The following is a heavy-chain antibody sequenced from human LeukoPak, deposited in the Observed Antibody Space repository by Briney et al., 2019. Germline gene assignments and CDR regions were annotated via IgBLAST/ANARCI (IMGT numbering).Heavy chain of an antibody. D-gene: IGHD1-26*01. CDR1: GGSFSGYY. CDR2: INHSGST. J-gene: IGHJ4*02. CDR3: ARARSLLRGYFGY. Sequence: SETLSLTCAVYGGSFSGYYWSWIRQPPGKGLEWIGEINHSGSTNYNPSLKSRVTISVDTSKNHFSLKLSSVTAADTAVYYCARARSLLRGYFGYWGQGTLVTVSS. V-gene: IGHV4-34*01.